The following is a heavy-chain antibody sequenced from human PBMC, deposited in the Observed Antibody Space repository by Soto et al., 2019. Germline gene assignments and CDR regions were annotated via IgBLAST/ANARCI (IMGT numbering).Heavy chain of an antibody. CDR3: ARSQGGSSSLDIYYYYYYGMDV. Sequence: QVQLVQSGAEVKKPGSSVKVSCKAPGGTFSSYAISWVRQAPGQGLEWMGGIIPIFGTANYAQKVQGRVTITADESTSTGYMELSSLRSADTAVYYCARSQGGSSSLDIYYYYYYGMDVWGQGTTVTVSS. D-gene: IGHD2-15*01. CDR2: IIPIFGTA. V-gene: IGHV1-69*01. J-gene: IGHJ6*02. CDR1: GGTFSSYA.